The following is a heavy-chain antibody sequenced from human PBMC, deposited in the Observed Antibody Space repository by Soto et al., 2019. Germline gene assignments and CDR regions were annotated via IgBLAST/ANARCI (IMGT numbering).Heavy chain of an antibody. J-gene: IGHJ3*02. Sequence: QVQLQESGPGLVKPSQTLSLTCTVSGGSISTGGYYWSWIRQHPGKGLEWNGYIYYSGSTYYNPSLKSRVTISVDTSKNQFSLKLTSVTAADTAVYYCARDLASNTFDIWGQGTMVTVSS. CDR3: ARDLASNTFDI. V-gene: IGHV4-31*03. CDR2: IYYSGST. CDR1: GGSISTGGYY.